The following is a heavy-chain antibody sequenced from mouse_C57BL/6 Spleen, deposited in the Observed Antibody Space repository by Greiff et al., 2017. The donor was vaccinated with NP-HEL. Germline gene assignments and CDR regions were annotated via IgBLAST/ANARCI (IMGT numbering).Heavy chain of an antibody. D-gene: IGHD2-3*01. J-gene: IGHJ1*03. V-gene: IGHV7-3*01. CDR1: GFTFTDYY. Sequence: EVQRVESGGGLVQPGGSLSLSCAASGFTFTDYYMSWVRQPPGKALEWLGFIRNKANGYTTEYSASVKGRFTISRDNSQSILYLQMNALRAEDSATYYCARGLLRGWYFDVWGTGTTVTVSS. CDR3: ARGLLRGWYFDV. CDR2: IRNKANGYTT.